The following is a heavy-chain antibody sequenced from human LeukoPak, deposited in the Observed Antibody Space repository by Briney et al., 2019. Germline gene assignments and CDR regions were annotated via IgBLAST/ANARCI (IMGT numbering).Heavy chain of an antibody. J-gene: IGHJ4*02. CDR3: ARVTGMGYAFDY. V-gene: IGHV4-38-2*02. CDR2: IYHTGST. CDR1: GYSITSGYY. Sequence: SETLSLTCTVSGYSITSGYYWGWIRQPPGKGLEWIGSIYHTGSTYYNPSLKSRVTISVDTSKNQFSLNLSSVTAADTAVYYCARVTGMGYAFDYWGQGTLVTVSS. D-gene: IGHD3-10*01.